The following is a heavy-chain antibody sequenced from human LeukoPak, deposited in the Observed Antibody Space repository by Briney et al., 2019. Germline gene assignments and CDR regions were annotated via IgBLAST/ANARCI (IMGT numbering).Heavy chain of an antibody. J-gene: IGHJ4*02. CDR1: GYSISSGYY. V-gene: IGHV4-38-2*02. Sequence: SETLSLTCTVSGYSISSGYYWGWIRQPPGKGLEWIGSIYHSGSTYYNPSLKSRVTISVDTSKNQFSLKLSSVTAADTAVYYCARMGPYYDFWSGYYRGGGDYFDYWGQGTLVTVSS. D-gene: IGHD3-3*01. CDR3: ARMGPYYDFWSGYYRGGGDYFDY. CDR2: IYHSGST.